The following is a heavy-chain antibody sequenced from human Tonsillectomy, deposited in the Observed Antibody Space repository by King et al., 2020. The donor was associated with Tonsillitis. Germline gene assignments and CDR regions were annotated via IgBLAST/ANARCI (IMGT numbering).Heavy chain of an antibody. J-gene: IGHJ3*02. Sequence: EVQLVESGGGLVQPGGSLRLSCAASGFTFSSYSMNWVRQAPGKGLEWVSYITSSSTVYYADSVKGRFTISRDNAKNSLYLQMNSLRAEDTAVYYCARVERGAFDIWGQGTMVTVSS. CDR3: ARVERGAFDI. CDR1: GFTFSSYS. V-gene: IGHV3-48*01. D-gene: IGHD3-3*01. CDR2: ITSSSTV.